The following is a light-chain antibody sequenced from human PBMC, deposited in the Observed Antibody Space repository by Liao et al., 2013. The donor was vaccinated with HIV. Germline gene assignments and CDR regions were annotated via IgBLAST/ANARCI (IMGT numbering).Light chain of an antibody. Sequence: SYELTQPPSVSVAPGQPARLTCAGNTIGGYSVHWYQQKTGQAPVLVIHHDSDRPSVIPERFSGSNSGNTATLTISRVEVGDEADYYCLVYDSIIHHYVFGSGTHAHRP. CDR3: LVYDSIIHHYV. J-gene: IGLJ1*01. CDR2: HDS. CDR1: TIGGYS. V-gene: IGLV3-21*01.